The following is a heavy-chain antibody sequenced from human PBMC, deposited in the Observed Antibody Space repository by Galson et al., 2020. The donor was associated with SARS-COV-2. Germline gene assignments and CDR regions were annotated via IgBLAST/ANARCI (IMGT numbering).Heavy chain of an antibody. J-gene: IGHJ5*02. CDR3: AKDAYSSGGYWELGFDP. D-gene: IGHD6-19*01. V-gene: IGHV3-23*01. Sequence: GESLKISCAASGFTFSSYAMSWVRQAPGKGPEWVSAISGSGGSTYYADSVKGRFTISRDNSKNTLYLQMNSLRAEDTAVYYCAKDAYSSGGYWELGFDPWGQGTLVTVSS. CDR2: ISGSGGST. CDR1: GFTFSSYA.